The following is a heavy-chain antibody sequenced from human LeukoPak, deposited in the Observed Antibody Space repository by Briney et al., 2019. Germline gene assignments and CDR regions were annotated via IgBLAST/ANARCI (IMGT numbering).Heavy chain of an antibody. Sequence: GRSLRLSCAASGFTFSTYPMHWVRQAPGQGLEWVAVIWFDGSNIYYGDFVKGRFTISRDNSQNTLYLQMNSLIVEDTAVYYCARGSAKNAFDIWGQGTMVTVSS. CDR2: IWFDGSNI. CDR1: GFTFSTYP. D-gene: IGHD1-26*01. CDR3: ARGSAKNAFDI. J-gene: IGHJ3*02. V-gene: IGHV3-33*08.